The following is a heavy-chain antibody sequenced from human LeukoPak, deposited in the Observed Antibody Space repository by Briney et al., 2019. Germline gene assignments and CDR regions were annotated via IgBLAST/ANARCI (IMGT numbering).Heavy chain of an antibody. CDR2: ISAYNGNT. CDR3: ARGQQAEYFLH. J-gene: IGHJ1*01. D-gene: IGHD2-2*01. Sequence: GASVKVSCKASGYTFISYGISWVRQAPGQGLEWMGWISAYNGNTNYAQKFQGRVTMTWDTSISTAYMELSRLRSDDTAVYYCARGQQAEYFLHWGQGTLVTVSS. CDR1: GYTFISYG. V-gene: IGHV1-18*01.